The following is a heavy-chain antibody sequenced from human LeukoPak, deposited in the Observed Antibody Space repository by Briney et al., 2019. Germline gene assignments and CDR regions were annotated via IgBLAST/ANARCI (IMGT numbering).Heavy chain of an antibody. V-gene: IGHV3-30*01. CDR1: GFTFSSYA. Sequence: GGSLRLSCAASGFTFSSYAMHWVRQAPGKGLEWVAVISYDGSNKYYADSVKGRFTISRDNSKNTLYLQMNSLRAEDTAVYYCARGLGSGWSSWRQGTLVTVSP. CDR3: ARGLGSGWSS. CDR2: ISYDGSNK. J-gene: IGHJ5*02. D-gene: IGHD6-19*01.